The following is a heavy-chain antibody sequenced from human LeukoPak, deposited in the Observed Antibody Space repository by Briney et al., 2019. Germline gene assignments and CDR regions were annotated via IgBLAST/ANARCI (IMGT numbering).Heavy chain of an antibody. J-gene: IGHJ6*03. V-gene: IGHV4-34*01. CDR1: GGSFSGYY. CDR3: ARWRSSSSSDYYYYYLDV. Sequence: SETLSLTCAVYGGSFSGYYWSWIRQPPGKGLEWIGEINHSGSTNYNPSLKSRVTISVDTSKNQFSLKLSSVTAADTAVYYCARWRSSSSSDYYYYYLDVWGKGTTVTVSS. D-gene: IGHD6-6*01. CDR2: INHSGST.